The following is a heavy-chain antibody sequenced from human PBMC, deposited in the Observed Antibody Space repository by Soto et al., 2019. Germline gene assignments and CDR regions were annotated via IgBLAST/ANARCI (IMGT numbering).Heavy chain of an antibody. Sequence: GESLKISCKGSGYSFTSYWIGWVRQMPGKGLEWMGIIYPGDSDTRYSPSFQGQVTISADKSISTAYLQWSSLKASDTAMYYCARQGKDGWYGGASTGPLKVYYYGMDVWGQGTTVTVSS. CDR2: IYPGDSDT. CDR1: GYSFTSYW. J-gene: IGHJ6*02. V-gene: IGHV5-51*01. D-gene: IGHD6-19*01. CDR3: ARQGKDGWYGGASTGPLKVYYYGMDV.